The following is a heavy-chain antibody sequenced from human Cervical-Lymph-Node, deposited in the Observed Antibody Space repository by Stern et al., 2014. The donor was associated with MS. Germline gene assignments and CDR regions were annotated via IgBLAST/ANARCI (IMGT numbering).Heavy chain of an antibody. D-gene: IGHD4-17*01. CDR3: ARDYGAYAFDY. CDR2: IYPGDSYT. J-gene: IGHJ4*02. V-gene: IGHV5-51*01. Sequence: ELKLVESGAEVKKPGESLKISCKGSGYRFTANWIAWVRQMTGKGLEWMEIIYPGDSYTRHSPSFQVPVPISADKPISTAYLQWSSRKPSDTAMYYCARDYGAYAFDYWGQGTLFTVSS. CDR1: GYRFTANW.